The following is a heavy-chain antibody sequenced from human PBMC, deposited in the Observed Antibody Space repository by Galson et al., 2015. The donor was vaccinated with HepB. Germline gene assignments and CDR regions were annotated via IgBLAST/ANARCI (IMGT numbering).Heavy chain of an antibody. Sequence: ETLSLTCTVSGGSISSYYYTWIRQPPGKGLEWIGYIYFSGHTNYNPSLEGRVSMSVDTSNNQVSLKVSSVTAADTAVYYCARERHYSFYGMDVWGQGTTVTVSS. J-gene: IGHJ6*02. CDR3: ARERHYSFYGMDV. CDR1: GGSISSYY. V-gene: IGHV4-59*01. CDR2: IYFSGHT. D-gene: IGHD2-21*01.